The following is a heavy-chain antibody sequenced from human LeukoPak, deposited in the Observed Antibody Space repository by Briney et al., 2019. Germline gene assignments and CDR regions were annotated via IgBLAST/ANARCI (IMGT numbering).Heavy chain of an antibody. CDR3: ARGGQSGYDENYFDY. J-gene: IGHJ4*02. CDR1: GGTFSSYA. CDR2: IIPIFGTA. D-gene: IGHD5-12*01. Sequence: ASVKVSCKASGGTFSSYAISWVRQAPGQGLEWMGGIIPIFGTANYAQKFQGRVTITADESTSTAYMELSSLRSEDTAVYYCARGGQSGYDENYFDYWGQGTPVTVSS. V-gene: IGHV1-69*13.